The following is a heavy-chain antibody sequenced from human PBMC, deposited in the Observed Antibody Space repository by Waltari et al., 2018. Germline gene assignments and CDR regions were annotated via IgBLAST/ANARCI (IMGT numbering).Heavy chain of an antibody. Sequence: EVQLVESGGGLIQPGGSLRLPCAASGFSIGGYWMHWVRLPPGKGLVWVSRIHSDGRSTSYVDSVRGRFTVSRDNAKNTVYLQMNSLRADDTGVYFCARDGLGSSHDYWGQGTLVTVSS. CDR1: GFSIGGYW. D-gene: IGHD6-6*01. J-gene: IGHJ4*02. CDR3: ARDGLGSSHDY. V-gene: IGHV3-74*01. CDR2: IHSDGRST.